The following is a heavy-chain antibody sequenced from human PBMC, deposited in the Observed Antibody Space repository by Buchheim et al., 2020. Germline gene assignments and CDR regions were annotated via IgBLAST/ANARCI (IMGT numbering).Heavy chain of an antibody. J-gene: IGHJ6*02. CDR3: AKAGGYCSSTSCYNYYYYGMDV. V-gene: IGHV3-23*04. CDR1: GFTFSSYA. Sequence: EVQLVESGGGLVQPGGSLRLSCAASGFTFSSYAMSWVRQAPGKGLEWVSAISGSGGSTYYADSVKGRFTIPRDNSKNTLYLQMNSLRAEDTAVYYCAKAGGYCSSTSCYNYYYYGMDVWGQGTT. CDR2: ISGSGGST. D-gene: IGHD2-2*02.